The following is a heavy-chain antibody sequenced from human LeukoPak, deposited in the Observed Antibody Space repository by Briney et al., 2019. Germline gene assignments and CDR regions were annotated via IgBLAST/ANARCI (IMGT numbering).Heavy chain of an antibody. CDR1: GDAVRNDFYY. J-gene: IGHJ5*02. D-gene: IGHD2-8*01. CDR2: LSHAGNT. CDR3: ARLMDRGP. Sequence: SETLSLTCSVSGDAVRNDFYYWGWIRQPPGKGLEWVACLSHAGNTWYNPSLESRLSISVDTSKNQFSLKLSSVTAADTAVYYCARLMDRGPWGQGTLVTVSS. V-gene: IGHV4-39*01.